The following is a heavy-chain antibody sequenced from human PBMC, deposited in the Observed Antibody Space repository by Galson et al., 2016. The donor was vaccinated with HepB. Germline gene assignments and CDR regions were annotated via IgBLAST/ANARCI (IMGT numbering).Heavy chain of an antibody. D-gene: IGHD3/OR15-3a*01. CDR3: ARDRGVDFWTGYYTGQAPSFDY. J-gene: IGHJ4*02. V-gene: IGHV1-46*01. Sequence: SVKVSCKASGYTFISYYMHWVRQAPGQGLEWMGMINPTGGSTSYAQKFQGRVTMTRDTSTSTVYMELSSLRSEDTAVYFCARDRGVDFWTGYYTGQAPSFDYWGQGALVTVSS. CDR1: GYTFISYY. CDR2: INPTGGST.